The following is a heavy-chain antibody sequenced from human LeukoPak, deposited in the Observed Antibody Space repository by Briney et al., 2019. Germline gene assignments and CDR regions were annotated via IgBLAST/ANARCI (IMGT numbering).Heavy chain of an antibody. Sequence: SETLSLTCTVPGGSISSYYWSWIRQPPGKGLERIGFIYDIGSTYYNPSLKSLVTISVHTSKNQLSLRLASVTAADTAVYYCARGANYGDNLYYFDYWGQGALVTVSS. CDR3: ARGANYGDNLYYFDY. CDR2: IYDIGST. J-gene: IGHJ4*02. V-gene: IGHV4-59*01. CDR1: GGSISSYY. D-gene: IGHD4-23*01.